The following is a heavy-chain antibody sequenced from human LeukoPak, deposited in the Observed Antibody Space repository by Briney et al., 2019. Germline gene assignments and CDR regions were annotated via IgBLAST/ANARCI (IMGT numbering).Heavy chain of an antibody. CDR2: IRSNTYGGTT. Sequence: GRSLRLSCTASGFTFGEFAMSWVRQAPGKGLEWISFIRSNTYGGTTEYAVSVEGRFTVSRDDSKSIAYLEMSSLKTEDTAVYYCSRGVRYSGYLDVWGQGTLVTVSS. V-gene: IGHV3-49*04. CDR1: GFTFGEFA. CDR3: SRGVRYSGYLDV. D-gene: IGHD5-12*01. J-gene: IGHJ4*02.